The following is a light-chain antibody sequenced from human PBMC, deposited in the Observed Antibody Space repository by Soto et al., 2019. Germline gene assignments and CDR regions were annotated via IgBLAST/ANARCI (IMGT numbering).Light chain of an antibody. CDR3: QQYGSSGT. CDR1: QSVSSSY. Sequence: VLTQSPGTLSLSPGERATLSCRASQSVSSSYLAWYQQKPGQAPRLLIYGASNRATGIPDRFSGSGSGTDFTLTISRLEPEDFAVYYCQQYGSSGTFGQGTKV. J-gene: IGKJ1*01. CDR2: GAS. V-gene: IGKV3-20*01.